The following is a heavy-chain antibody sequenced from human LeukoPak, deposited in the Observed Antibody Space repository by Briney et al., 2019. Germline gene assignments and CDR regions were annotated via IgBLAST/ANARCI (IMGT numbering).Heavy chain of an antibody. D-gene: IGHD2-2*01. J-gene: IGHJ6*02. V-gene: IGHV3-74*01. CDR1: GFTFSNYW. CDR2: IKYDGSAT. CDR3: ARDWRYCSSSSCLAMDV. Sequence: GGSLRLSCAASGFTFSNYWMHWIRQVPGKGLVWVSHIKYDGSATNYADSVKGRFIISRDNAKNSLYLEMNSLRAEDTAVYYCARDWRYCSSSSCLAMDVWGQGTTVTVSS.